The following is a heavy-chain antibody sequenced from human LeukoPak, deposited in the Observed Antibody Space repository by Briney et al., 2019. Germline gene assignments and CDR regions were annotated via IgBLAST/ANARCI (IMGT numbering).Heavy chain of an antibody. Sequence: ASVKVSCKTSGYTFTRFDNNWVRQATGQGVEWMGWMNPDNGNTDYAQKFQGRVTMTRNTSIDTVYLELSNLRSEDTAVYYCARGEYMYGHEIDHWGQGTLVTVSS. CDR2: MNPDNGNT. D-gene: IGHD2-8*01. CDR1: GYTFTRFD. J-gene: IGHJ4*02. CDR3: ARGEYMYGHEIDH. V-gene: IGHV1-8*01.